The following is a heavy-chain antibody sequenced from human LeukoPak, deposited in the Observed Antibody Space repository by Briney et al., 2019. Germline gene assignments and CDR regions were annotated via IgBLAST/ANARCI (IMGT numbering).Heavy chain of an antibody. Sequence: PGGSLRLSCAASGFTFSSYAMNWVRQAPGKGLEWISTIRGTEYHAAYAVSVRGRFTTTRDNSQNTVYLQMNGLRDEDTAVYFCAKLQRPNNDIFIDVWGQGALVIVSS. D-gene: IGHD3-9*01. CDR1: GFTFSSYA. CDR3: AKLQRPNNDIFIDV. J-gene: IGHJ4*02. CDR2: IRGTEYHA. V-gene: IGHV3-23*01.